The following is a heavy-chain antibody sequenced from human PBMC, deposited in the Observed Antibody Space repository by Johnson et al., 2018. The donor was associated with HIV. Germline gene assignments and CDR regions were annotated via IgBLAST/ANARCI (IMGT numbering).Heavy chain of an antibody. CDR3: ARPQGGAPLAMAFDI. J-gene: IGHJ3*02. CDR2: IGPAADT. V-gene: IGHV3-13*01. CDR1: GFTFSSYD. D-gene: IGHD3-16*01. Sequence: VQLVESGGGVVRPGGSLRLSCAASGFTFSSYDIHWVRQATGKGLESVSPIGPAADTYYPGSVKGRFTISRDNAKNSLYLQMNSLRAEDTAVYYCARPQGGAPLAMAFDIWGQGTMVTVSS.